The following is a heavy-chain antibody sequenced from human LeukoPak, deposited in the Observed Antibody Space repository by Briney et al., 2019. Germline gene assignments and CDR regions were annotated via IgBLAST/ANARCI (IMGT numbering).Heavy chain of an antibody. CDR3: AREREEYYYGSGSYYKDLGYFDY. CDR1: GGTFSCYA. D-gene: IGHD3-10*01. Sequence: SVKVSCKASGGTFSCYAISWVRQAPGQGLEWMGRIIPIFGTANYAQKFQGRVTITTDESTSTAYMELSSLRSEDTAVYYCAREREEYYYGSGSYYKDLGYFDYWGQGTLVTVSS. V-gene: IGHV1-69*05. CDR2: IIPIFGTA. J-gene: IGHJ4*02.